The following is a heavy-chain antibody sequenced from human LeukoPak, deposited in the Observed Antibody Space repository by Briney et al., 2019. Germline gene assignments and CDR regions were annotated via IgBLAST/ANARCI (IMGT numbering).Heavy chain of an antibody. CDR2: ISGSGGST. D-gene: IGHD5-12*01. J-gene: IGHJ3*02. CDR3: AKDNRGYSGYKAFDI. Sequence: GGSLRLSCADSGFTFSSYAMSWVRQAPGKGLEWVSGISGSGGSTYYADSVKGRFTISRDNSKNTLYLQMNSLRAEDTAVYYCAKDNRGYSGYKAFDIWGQGTMVTVSS. CDR1: GFTFSSYA. V-gene: IGHV3-23*01.